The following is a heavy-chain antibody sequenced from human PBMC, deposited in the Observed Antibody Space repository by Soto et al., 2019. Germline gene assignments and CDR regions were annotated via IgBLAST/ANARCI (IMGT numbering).Heavy chain of an antibody. CDR1: GFPFSNAR. CDR2: IKSKTDGGTT. J-gene: IGHJ4*02. Sequence: PGGSLRLSCAASGFPFSNARLGWVRQAPGKGLEWVGRIKSKTDGGTTDYAAPVKGRFTISRDDSKNTLYVQMNSLKTEDTAVYYCTPIIYGSGSLGWGQGTLVTVSS. D-gene: IGHD3-10*01. V-gene: IGHV3-15*01. CDR3: TPIIYGSGSLG.